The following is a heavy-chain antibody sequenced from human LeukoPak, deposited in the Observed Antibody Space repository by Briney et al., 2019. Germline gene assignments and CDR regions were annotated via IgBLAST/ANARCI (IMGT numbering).Heavy chain of an antibody. CDR3: ARDPHYDFWSGYWSTSGYYFDY. CDR1: GYTFSHYA. D-gene: IGHD3-3*01. J-gene: IGHJ4*02. CDR2: ISAYNGNT. V-gene: IGHV1-18*01. Sequence: ASVKVSCKASGYTFSHYAMNWVRQAPGQGLEWMGWISAYNGNTNYAQKLQGRVTMTTDTSTSTAYMELRSLRSDDTAVYYCARDPHYDFWSGYWSTSGYYFDYWGQGTLVTVSS.